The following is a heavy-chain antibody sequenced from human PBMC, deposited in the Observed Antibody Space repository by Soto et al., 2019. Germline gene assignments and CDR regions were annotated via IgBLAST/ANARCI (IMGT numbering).Heavy chain of an antibody. V-gene: IGHV4-30-4*01. Sequence: QVQLQESGPGLVKPSQTLSLTCTVSGGSISSGDYYWSWIRQPPGKGLEWIGYIYYSGSTYYNPSLKSRVTISVHPSKNQFSLKLSSVTAADTAVYYCARVRQNDYGVIVGFDPWGQGTLVTVSS. CDR1: GGSISSGDYY. J-gene: IGHJ5*02. CDR2: IYYSGST. CDR3: ARVRQNDYGVIVGFDP. D-gene: IGHD4-17*01.